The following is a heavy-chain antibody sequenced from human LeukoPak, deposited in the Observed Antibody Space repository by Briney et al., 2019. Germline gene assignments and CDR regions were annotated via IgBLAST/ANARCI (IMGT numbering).Heavy chain of an antibody. CDR1: GGSISSSSYY. V-gene: IGHV4-39*07. Sequence: PSETLSLTCIVPGGSISSSSYYWAWIRQSPGKGLEWIGTFSSGGSAYYNPSLTSRVSISKDTSDNQFSLRLYSVTAADTAVYYCASSGIAVAGNYYYYGMDVWGQGTTVTVSS. J-gene: IGHJ6*02. D-gene: IGHD6-19*01. CDR3: ASSGIAVAGNYYYYGMDV. CDR2: FSSGGSA.